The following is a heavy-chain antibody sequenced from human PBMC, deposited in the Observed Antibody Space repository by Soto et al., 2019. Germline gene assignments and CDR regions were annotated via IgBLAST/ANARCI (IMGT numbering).Heavy chain of an antibody. D-gene: IGHD3-22*01. CDR2: IWYDGSNK. CDR3: ARERASDSSGDFDS. CDR1: GFTFSSYG. Sequence: PXGSLRLSCAASGFTFSSYGMHWVRQAPGKGLEWVAVIWYDGSNKYYADSVKGRFTISRDNSKNTLYLQMNSLRAEDTAVYYCARERASDSSGDFDSWGQGTLATVSS. V-gene: IGHV3-33*01. J-gene: IGHJ4*02.